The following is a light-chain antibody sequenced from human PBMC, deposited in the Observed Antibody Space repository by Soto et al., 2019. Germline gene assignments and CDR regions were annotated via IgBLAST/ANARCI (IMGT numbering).Light chain of an antibody. CDR2: DNQ. CDR1: SSNVGKNF. CDR3: SSYAGSSNV. J-gene: IGLJ1*01. V-gene: IGLV1-51*01. Sequence: QSVLTQPPSVSAAPGQKVSISCSGSSSNVGKNFVSWYQHVPGKAPKLLIYDNQKRPSGVPDRFSGSKSGNTASLTVSGLQAEDEADYYCSSYAGSSNVFGTGTKLTVL.